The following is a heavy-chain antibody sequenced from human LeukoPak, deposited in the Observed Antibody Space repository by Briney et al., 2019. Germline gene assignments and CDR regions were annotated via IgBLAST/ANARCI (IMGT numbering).Heavy chain of an antibody. V-gene: IGHV3-74*01. D-gene: IGHD3-10*01. Sequence: GGSLRLSCAASGFTFSDYWMHWVRQAPGKGLVWVSRISSDGSRVTYADSVKGRFTISRDNAKNTLYLQMNSLRAEDTAVYYCAKYPLLWFGELSYFDYWGQGTLVTVSS. CDR2: ISSDGSRV. CDR3: AKYPLLWFGELSYFDY. CDR1: GFTFSDYW. J-gene: IGHJ4*02.